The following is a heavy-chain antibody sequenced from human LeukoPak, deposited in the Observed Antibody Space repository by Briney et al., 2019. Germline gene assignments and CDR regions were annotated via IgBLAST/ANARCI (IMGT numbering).Heavy chain of an antibody. Sequence: KPSETLSLTCTVSGGSITSYYWSWIRRPPGKGLEWIAYIFSSGSTSYNPSLKSRVTISIDTSKNQFSLNLSSVTAADTAVYYCARQPDRRQLVLWGQGTLVTVSS. CDR2: IFSSGST. V-gene: IGHV4-59*08. CDR3: ARQPDRRQLVL. CDR1: GGSITSYY. D-gene: IGHD6-13*01. J-gene: IGHJ4*02.